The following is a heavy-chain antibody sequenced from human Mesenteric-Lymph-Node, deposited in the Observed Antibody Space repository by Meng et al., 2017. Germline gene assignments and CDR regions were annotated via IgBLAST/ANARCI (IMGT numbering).Heavy chain of an antibody. CDR2: IKQDGSEK. Sequence: ETLSLTCAASGFTFSSYWMSWVRQAPGKGLEWVANIKQDGSEKYYVDSVKGRFTISRDNAKNSLYLQMNSLRAEDTAVYYCARGINWGSYWGQGTLVTVSS. D-gene: IGHD7-27*01. V-gene: IGHV3-7*01. CDR1: GFTFSSYW. J-gene: IGHJ4*02. CDR3: ARGINWGSY.